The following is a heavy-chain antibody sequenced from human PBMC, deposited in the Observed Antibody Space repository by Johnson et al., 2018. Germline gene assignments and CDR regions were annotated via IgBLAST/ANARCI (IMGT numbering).Heavy chain of an antibody. J-gene: IGHJ3*02. CDR1: KFTFSNYA. CDR2: ISGGGGST. Sequence: EVQLLESGGGLVQPGGSLRLSCAASKFTFSNYAMNWVRQAPGKGLEWVSAISGGGGSTSYADPVRGRFTISSENSKNTLFLQMNSLRAEEPAVYYCAKRDGGFDSWGQGTMVTVSS. D-gene: IGHD5-24*01. CDR3: AKRDGGFDS. V-gene: IGHV3-23*01.